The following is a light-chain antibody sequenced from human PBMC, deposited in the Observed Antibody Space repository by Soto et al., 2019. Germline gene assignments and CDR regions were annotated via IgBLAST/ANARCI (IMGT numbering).Light chain of an antibody. CDR3: QQCAHSPLP. CDR2: DAS. V-gene: IGKV3-20*01. J-gene: IGKJ4*01. Sequence: EIVLTQSPGTLSLSPGERATLSCRASQSVDNNYLAWFQQKPGQAPRLLIYDASSRATGLPDRFSGSGSGTDFTLTISRLEPEDLAVYYCQQCAHSPLPFGGGTKVEIK. CDR1: QSVDNNY.